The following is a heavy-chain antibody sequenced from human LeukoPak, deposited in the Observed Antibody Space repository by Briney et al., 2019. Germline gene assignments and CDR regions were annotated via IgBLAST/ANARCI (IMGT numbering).Heavy chain of an antibody. J-gene: IGHJ4*02. Sequence: SETLSLTCAIYGGSSSGYYWSWIRQPPGKGLEWIGEINHSGSTNYNPSLKSRVTISVDTSKNQFSLKLSSVTAADTAVYYCASLGVGATHDFDYWGQGTLVTVSS. CDR2: INHSGST. V-gene: IGHV4-34*01. D-gene: IGHD1-26*01. CDR3: ASLGVGATHDFDY. CDR1: GGSSSGYY.